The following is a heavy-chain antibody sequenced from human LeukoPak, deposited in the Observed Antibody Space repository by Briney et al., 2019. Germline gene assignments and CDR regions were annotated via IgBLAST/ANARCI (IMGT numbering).Heavy chain of an antibody. V-gene: IGHV3-7*01. Sequence: GGSLRLSCAASGFTFSSYWMSWVRQAPGKGLEWVANIKKDGSEKYDVDSVKGRFTISRENAKNSLYLQMNSLRAEDTAVYYCARDLYRIVVVPHYFDYWGQGTLVTVSS. CDR1: GFTFSSYW. CDR3: ARDLYRIVVVPHYFDY. J-gene: IGHJ4*02. CDR2: IKKDGSEK. D-gene: IGHD3-22*01.